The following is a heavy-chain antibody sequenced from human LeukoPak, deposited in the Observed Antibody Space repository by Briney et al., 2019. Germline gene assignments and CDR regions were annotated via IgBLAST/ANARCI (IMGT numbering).Heavy chain of an antibody. Sequence: GGSLRLSCAASGFTFSNAWMSWVRQAPGKGLEWVGRIKSKTDGGTTDYAAPVKGRFTISRDDSKNTLYLQMNGLKTEDTAVYYCTTGLYYDFWSGYPDRDDYWGQGTLVTVSS. J-gene: IGHJ4*02. CDR3: TTGLYYDFWSGYPDRDDY. CDR1: GFTFSNAW. V-gene: IGHV3-15*01. D-gene: IGHD3-3*01. CDR2: IKSKTDGGTT.